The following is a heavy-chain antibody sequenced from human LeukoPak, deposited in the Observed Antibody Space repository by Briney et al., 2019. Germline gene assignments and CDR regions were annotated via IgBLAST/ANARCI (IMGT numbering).Heavy chain of an antibody. CDR3: ARERHAYNYGGFDY. J-gene: IGHJ4*02. V-gene: IGHV4-59*01. Sequence: SETLSLTCTVSGGSISSYYWRWIRQPPGKGLEWMGNIYYSGSTNYNPSLKSRVTISVDTSKNQFSLKLSSVTAADTAVYYCARERHAYNYGGFDYWGQGTLVPVSS. CDR2: IYYSGST. CDR1: GGSISSYY. D-gene: IGHD5-24*01.